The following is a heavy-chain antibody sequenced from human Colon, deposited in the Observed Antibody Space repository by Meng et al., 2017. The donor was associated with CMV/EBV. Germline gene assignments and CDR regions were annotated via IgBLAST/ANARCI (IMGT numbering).Heavy chain of an antibody. Sequence: GESLKISCAASGFTFSSYWMSWVRQAPGKGLEWVANIKQDGSEKYYVDSVKGRFTISRDNAKNSLYLLMNSLRAEDTAVYYCAREGGYNWNLREDYWGQGTLVTVSS. V-gene: IGHV3-7*01. D-gene: IGHD1-1*01. CDR3: AREGGYNWNLREDY. CDR1: GFTFSSYW. CDR2: IKQDGSEK. J-gene: IGHJ4*02.